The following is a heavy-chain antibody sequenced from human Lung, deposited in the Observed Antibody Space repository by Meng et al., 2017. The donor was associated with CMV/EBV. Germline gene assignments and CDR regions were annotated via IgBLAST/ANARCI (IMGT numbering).Heavy chain of an antibody. V-gene: IGHV3-53*01. J-gene: IGHJ6*04. D-gene: IGHD1-14*01. CDR1: GFIVSSKY. CDR2: IYTGGSA. CDR3: ATQAPPGITDKDYFYYGMDV. Sequence: GESXKISCAVSGFIVSSKYMTWVRQTPGKGLEWVSIIYTGGSASYADSVKGRFTISRDNSKNTLYLQMNSLRAEDTAVYYCATQAPPGITDKDYFYYGMDVXRGGXTVTVSS.